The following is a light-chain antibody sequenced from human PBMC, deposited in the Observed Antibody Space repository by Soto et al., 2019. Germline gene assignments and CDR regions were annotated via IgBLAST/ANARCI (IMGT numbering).Light chain of an antibody. Sequence: QSALTQPASVSGSPGQSITISCTGTSSDVGGYNYVSWYQQHPGKAPKLMIYEVSNRPSGVSNRFSGSKSGNTASLTISGLQAEDEADYYWSSYTSSSNWGVFGGGTKLTVL. J-gene: IGLJ2*01. CDR2: EVS. CDR1: SSDVGGYNY. CDR3: SSYTSSSNWGV. V-gene: IGLV2-14*01.